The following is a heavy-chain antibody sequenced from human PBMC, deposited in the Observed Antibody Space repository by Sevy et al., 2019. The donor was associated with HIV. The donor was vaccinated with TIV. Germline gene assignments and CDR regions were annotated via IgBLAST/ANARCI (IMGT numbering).Heavy chain of an antibody. CDR3: ARESIGAVGDFDY. CDR2: IYYSGST. V-gene: IGHV4-59*01. D-gene: IGHD6-13*01. Sequence: SETLSLTCTVSGGSMNNYFWSWIRQPPGKALEWIGYIYYSGSTNYNPSLKSRVTISVDTSKNQFSLKLSSVTAADTAVYHCARESIGAVGDFDYWGQGTLVTVSS. CDR1: GGSMNNYF. J-gene: IGHJ4*02.